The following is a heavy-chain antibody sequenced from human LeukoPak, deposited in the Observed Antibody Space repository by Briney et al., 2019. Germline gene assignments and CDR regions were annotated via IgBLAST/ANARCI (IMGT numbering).Heavy chain of an antibody. CDR2: IYYSGST. D-gene: IGHD2-2*02. CDR1: GGSVSSGTYY. V-gene: IGHV4-61*01. J-gene: IGHJ6*03. Sequence: SETLSLTCTVSGGSVSSGTYYWSWIRQPPGKGLEWIGYIYYSGSTNYNPSLKSRVTISVDTSKNQFSLKLSSVTAADTAVYYCARRYCSSTSCYTPHGHYYYHMDVWGKGTTVTVSS. CDR3: ARRYCSSTSCYTPHGHYYYHMDV.